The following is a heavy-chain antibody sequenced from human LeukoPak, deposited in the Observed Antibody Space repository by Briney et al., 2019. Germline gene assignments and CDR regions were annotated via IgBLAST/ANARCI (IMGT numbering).Heavy chain of an antibody. CDR3: ARACITMVRAGTKYFDY. CDR2: FQHSGST. D-gene: IGHD3-10*01. J-gene: IGHJ4*02. Sequence: SETLSLTFAVYGGAFSGYYCSLIRQPPCKGLELIGAFQHSGSTNYNPSLKSRVTISVDTSKNQFSRKLSSVTAADTAVYYCARACITMVRAGTKYFDYWGQGTLVTVSS. CDR1: GGAFSGYY. V-gene: IGHV4-34*01.